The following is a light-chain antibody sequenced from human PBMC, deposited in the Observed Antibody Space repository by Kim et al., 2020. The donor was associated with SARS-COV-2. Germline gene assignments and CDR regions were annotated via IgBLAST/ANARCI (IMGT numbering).Light chain of an antibody. CDR2: GKT. Sequence: ALGQTVRITCQGDSLRRFYASWYQQKPGRAPVLVIYGKTNRPSGIPDRFSGSSSGNTASLTITGAQAEDEADYYCNSRDSTDNHWVFGGGTQLTVL. V-gene: IGLV3-19*01. J-gene: IGLJ3*02. CDR3: NSRDSTDNHWV. CDR1: SLRRFY.